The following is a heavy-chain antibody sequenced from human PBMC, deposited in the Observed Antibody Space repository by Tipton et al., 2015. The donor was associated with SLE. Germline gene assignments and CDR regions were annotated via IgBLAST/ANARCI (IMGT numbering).Heavy chain of an antibody. V-gene: IGHV3-15*01. Sequence: LTCAVYGGSFSGYYWSWIRQPPGKGLEWVGRIKSKTDGGTTDYAAPVKGRFTISRDDSKNTLYLQMNSLKTEDTAVYYCARHPRGDYCSGGSCPDWYFDLWGRGTLVTVSS. J-gene: IGHJ2*01. CDR3: ARHPRGDYCSGGSCPDWYFDL. CDR1: GGSFSGYY. D-gene: IGHD2-15*01. CDR2: IKSKTDGGTT.